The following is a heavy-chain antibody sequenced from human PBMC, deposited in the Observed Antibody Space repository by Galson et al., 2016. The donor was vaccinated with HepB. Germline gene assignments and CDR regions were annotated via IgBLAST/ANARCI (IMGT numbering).Heavy chain of an antibody. D-gene: IGHD3-22*01. CDR3: SREANYYDDSGYHDYFDS. Sequence: LSLTCTVSGGSISTSGYYWTWIRQRPGEGLEWIAYIYFSGDSYSNPSLRGRVTISVDTSTNQFSLKLNSVTAADTAVYYGSREANYYDDSGYHDYFDSWGPGTLVTVSS. CDR1: GGSISTSGYY. V-gene: IGHV4-31*03. CDR2: IYFSGDS. J-gene: IGHJ4*02.